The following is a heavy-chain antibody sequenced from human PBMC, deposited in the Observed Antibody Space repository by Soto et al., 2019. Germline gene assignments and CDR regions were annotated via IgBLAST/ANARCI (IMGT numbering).Heavy chain of an antibody. J-gene: IGHJ5*02. D-gene: IGHD6-25*01. CDR1: GYSIISGYY. Sequence: SETLYLTCAFSGYSIISGYYWGWILQPPGKGLEWIGSIYHSGSTYYNPSLKSRVTISVDTSKNQFSLKLSSVTASDSAMYYCARGFTGSAGRFDPWGQGTLVTVSS. V-gene: IGHV4-38-2*01. CDR2: IYHSGST. CDR3: ARGFTGSAGRFDP.